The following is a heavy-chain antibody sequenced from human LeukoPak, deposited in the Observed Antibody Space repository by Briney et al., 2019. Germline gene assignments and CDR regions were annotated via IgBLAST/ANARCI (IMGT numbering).Heavy chain of an antibody. CDR2: IYYSGST. CDR3: ARLTTVTSNWFDP. D-gene: IGHD4-17*01. CDR1: GGSISSYY. V-gene: IGHV4-59*01. J-gene: IGHJ5*02. Sequence: SETLSLTCTVSGGSISSYYWSWIRQPPGKGLEWIGYIYYSGSTNYNPSLKSRVTISVDTSKNQFSLKLSSVTAADTAMYYCARLTTVTSNWFDPWGQGTLVTVSS.